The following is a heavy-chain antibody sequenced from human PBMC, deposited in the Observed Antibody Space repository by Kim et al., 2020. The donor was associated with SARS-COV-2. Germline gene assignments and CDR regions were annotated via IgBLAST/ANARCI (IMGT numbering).Heavy chain of an antibody. D-gene: IGHD4-4*01. CDR2: IYYSGST. J-gene: IGHJ6*02. V-gene: IGHV4-59*08. CDR1: GGSISNYY. Sequence: SETLSLTCTVSGGSISNYYWSWIRQPPGKGLEWIGYIYYSGSTNYNPSLKSRVTISVDTSKNQFSLRLSSVTAADTAVYYCARLRYSTNYYYGMDVWGQG. CDR3: ARLRYSTNYYYGMDV.